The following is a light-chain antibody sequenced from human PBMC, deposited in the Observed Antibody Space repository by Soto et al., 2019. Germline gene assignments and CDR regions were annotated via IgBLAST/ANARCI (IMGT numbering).Light chain of an antibody. J-gene: IGKJ1*01. CDR2: DAS. CDR1: QSVSRF. V-gene: IGKV3-11*01. Sequence: EIVLTQSPATLSLPPGERATLSCRARQSVSRFLTWYQQKPGQAPRLLIYDASNRATGIPARFSGSGSGTDFTLTISSLEPEDFAVYYCQQRSNWPWTFGQGTKV. CDR3: QQRSNWPWT.